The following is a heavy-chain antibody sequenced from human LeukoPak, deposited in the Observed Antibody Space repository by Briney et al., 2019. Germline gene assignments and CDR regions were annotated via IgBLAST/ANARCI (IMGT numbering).Heavy chain of an antibody. Sequence: PGRSLRLSCAASGFTFDDYAMHWVRQAPGKGMEWVSGISWNSGSIGYADSVKGRFTISRDNAKNTLYLQMNSLRAEDTAVYYCAKGSSSSGRPYWGQGTLVTVSS. V-gene: IGHV3-9*01. J-gene: IGHJ4*02. D-gene: IGHD6-19*01. CDR2: ISWNSGSI. CDR1: GFTFDDYA. CDR3: AKGSSSSGRPY.